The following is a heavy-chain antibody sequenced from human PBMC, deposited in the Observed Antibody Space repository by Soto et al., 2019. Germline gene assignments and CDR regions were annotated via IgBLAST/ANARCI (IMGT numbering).Heavy chain of an antibody. D-gene: IGHD2-2*01. CDR1: GGTFSSYA. CDR2: ISAYNGNT. J-gene: IGHJ5*02. CDR3: ARDDLEVEGSSTIPQPFDP. Sequence: ASVKVSCKASGGTFSSYAISWVRQAPGQGLEWLGWISAYNGNTKYAKKLQGRVTMTTDTSTSTAYMELRSLRSDDTAVYYCARDDLEVEGSSTIPQPFDPWGQGTLVTVSS. V-gene: IGHV1-18*01.